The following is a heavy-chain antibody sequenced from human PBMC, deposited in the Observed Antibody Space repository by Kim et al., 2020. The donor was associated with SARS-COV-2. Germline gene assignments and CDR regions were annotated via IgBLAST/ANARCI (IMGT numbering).Heavy chain of an antibody. J-gene: IGHJ4*02. CDR2: ISYDGSNK. CDR3: ARDGYYIAAAGSPDY. CDR1: GFTFSSYA. Sequence: GGSLRLSCAASGFTFSSYAMHWVRQAPGKGLEWVAVISYDGSNKYYADSVKGRFTISRDNSKNTLYLQMNSLRAEDTAVYYCARDGYYIAAAGSPDYWGQGTLVTVSS. D-gene: IGHD6-13*01. V-gene: IGHV3-30*04.